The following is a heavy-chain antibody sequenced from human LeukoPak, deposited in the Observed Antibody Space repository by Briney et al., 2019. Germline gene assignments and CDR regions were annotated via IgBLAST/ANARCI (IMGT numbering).Heavy chain of an antibody. CDR1: GGSFSDYY. D-gene: IGHD1-7*01. CDR2: INHSGST. CDR3: ARELYNWNSPFDY. J-gene: IGHJ4*02. Sequence: SETLSLTCAVYGGSFSDYYWSWIRQSPGKWLQWIGQINHSGSTNYDPSLESRVIISVDTSKNQFSLKLSSVTAADTAVYYCARELYNWNSPFDYWSQGTLVTVSS. V-gene: IGHV4-34*01.